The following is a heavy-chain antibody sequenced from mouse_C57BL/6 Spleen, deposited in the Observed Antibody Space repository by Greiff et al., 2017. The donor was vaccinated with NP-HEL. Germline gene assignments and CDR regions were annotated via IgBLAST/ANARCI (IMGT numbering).Heavy chain of an antibody. Sequence: DVMLVESGGGLVQPGGSMKLSCAASGFTFSDAWMDWVRQSPEKGLEWVAEIRNKANNHATYYAESVKGRFTISRDDSKSSVYLQMNSLRAEDTGIYYCTRDTTVVATRFAYWGQGTLVTVSA. D-gene: IGHD1-1*01. CDR1: GFTFSDAW. V-gene: IGHV6-6*01. CDR2: IRNKANNHAT. CDR3: TRDTTVVATRFAY. J-gene: IGHJ3*01.